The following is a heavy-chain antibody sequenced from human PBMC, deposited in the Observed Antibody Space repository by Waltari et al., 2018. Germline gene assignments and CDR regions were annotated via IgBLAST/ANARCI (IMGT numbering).Heavy chain of an antibody. V-gene: IGHV3-7*01. J-gene: IGHJ3*02. Sequence: EVQLVESGGGLVRPGGSLGLSCAAQGFALSSYWMSWVRQAPGKGLEWGANIKKDGSEEYYVDSVRGRFTISRDNAKNSLYLQMNSLRPEDTAVYYCARDQWFAFDIWGQGTMVTVSS. CDR2: IKKDGSEE. D-gene: IGHD3-22*01. CDR1: GFALSSYW. CDR3: ARDQWFAFDI.